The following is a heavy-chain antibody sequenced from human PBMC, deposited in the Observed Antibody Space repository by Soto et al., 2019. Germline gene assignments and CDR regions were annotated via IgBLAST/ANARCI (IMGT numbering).Heavy chain of an antibody. Sequence: PSETLSLTCAVSGGSISSSNWWSWVRQPRGKGLEWIGEIYHSGSTNYNPSLKSRVTISVDKSKNQFSLKLSSVTAADTAVYYCARVLLRGYEVGAPTQIDYWGQGTLVTVSS. V-gene: IGHV4-4*02. CDR3: ARVLLRGYEVGAPTQIDY. CDR1: GGSISSSNW. J-gene: IGHJ4*02. D-gene: IGHD1-26*01. CDR2: IYHSGST.